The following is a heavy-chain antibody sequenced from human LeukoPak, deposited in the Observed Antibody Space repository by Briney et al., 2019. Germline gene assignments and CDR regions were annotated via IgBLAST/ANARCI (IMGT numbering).Heavy chain of an antibody. J-gene: IGHJ1*01. CDR3: AKDSAGAYYGSGSYPRT. V-gene: IGHV3-9*01. Sequence: PGRSLRLSCAASGFTFDNYAMHWVRQAPGKGLEWVSGISWNSGSIGYADSVKGRFTISRDNAKNSLYLQMNSLRAEDTALYYCAKDSAGAYYGSGSYPRTWGQGTLVTVPT. CDR2: ISWNSGSI. CDR1: GFTFDNYA. D-gene: IGHD3-10*01.